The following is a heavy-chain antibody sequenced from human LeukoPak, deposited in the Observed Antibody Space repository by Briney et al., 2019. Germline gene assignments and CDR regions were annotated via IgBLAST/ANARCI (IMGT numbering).Heavy chain of an antibody. CDR2: IYTSGST. V-gene: IGHV4-61*02. CDR3: ARDERLLGVFDY. D-gene: IGHD2-21*01. J-gene: IGHJ4*02. Sequence: SETLSLTCTVSGGSISSGSYYWSWFRQPAGKGLEWIGRIYTSGSTNYNPSLKSRVTISVDTSKNQFSLKLNSVTPEDTAVYYCARDERLLGVFDYWGQGTLVTVSS. CDR1: GGSISSGSYY.